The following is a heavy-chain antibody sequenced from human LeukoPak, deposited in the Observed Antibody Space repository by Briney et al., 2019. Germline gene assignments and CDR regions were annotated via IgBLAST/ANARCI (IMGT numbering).Heavy chain of an antibody. D-gene: IGHD3-9*01. J-gene: IGHJ6*03. CDR1: GYTFTSYY. V-gene: IGHV1-46*01. CDR3: ARVLRYWGYMDV. CDR2: INPSGGST. Sequence: ASVTVSCKASGYTFTSYYMHWVRQAPGQGLEWMGIINPSGGSTSYAQKFQGRVTMTRNTYISTAYMELSSLRSEDTAVYYCARVLRYWGYMDVWGKGTTVTISS.